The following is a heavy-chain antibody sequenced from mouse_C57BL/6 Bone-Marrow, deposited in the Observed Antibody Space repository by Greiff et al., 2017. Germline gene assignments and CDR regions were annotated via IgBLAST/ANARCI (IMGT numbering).Heavy chain of an antibody. D-gene: IGHD1-1*01. CDR2: INPNYGTT. CDR1: GYSFTDYN. J-gene: IGHJ3*01. CDR3: ARWDYYGSGGFAY. Sequence: EVKLVESGPELVKPGASVKISCKASGYSFTDYNMNWVKQSNGKSLEWIGVINPNYGTTSYNQKFKGKATLTVDQSSSTAYMQLNSLTSEDSAVYYCARWDYYGSGGFAYWGQGTLVTVSA. V-gene: IGHV1-39*01.